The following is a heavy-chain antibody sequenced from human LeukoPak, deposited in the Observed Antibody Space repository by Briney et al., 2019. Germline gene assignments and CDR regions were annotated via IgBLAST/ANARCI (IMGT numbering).Heavy chain of an antibody. CDR3: ARDVVGSLDY. J-gene: IGHJ4*02. V-gene: IGHV3-7*01. CDR1: GFTFSTYW. CDR2: IKGDESAR. Sequence: GGSLRLSCAASGFTFSTYWMAWVRQAPGKGLEWVANIKGDESARHQADSVKGRFTISRDNTQNSVYLQMTSLRGEDTAVYYCARDVVGSLDYWGRRTLVTVSS. D-gene: IGHD1-26*01.